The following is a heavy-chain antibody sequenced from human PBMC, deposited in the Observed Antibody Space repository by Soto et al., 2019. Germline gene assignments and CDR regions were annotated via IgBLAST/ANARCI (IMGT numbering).Heavy chain of an antibody. CDR3: ASAGGLIPFDY. CDR2: IYSGGST. J-gene: IGHJ4*02. CDR1: GFSVSSNY. Sequence: QPGGSLRLSCAASGFSVSSNYMSWVRQAPGKGLEWVSVIYSGGSTYYADSVKGRFTISRDNSKNTLYLQMNNLRAEDTAVYYCASAGGLIPFDYWGQGTLVTVSS. D-gene: IGHD1-1*01. V-gene: IGHV3-53*01.